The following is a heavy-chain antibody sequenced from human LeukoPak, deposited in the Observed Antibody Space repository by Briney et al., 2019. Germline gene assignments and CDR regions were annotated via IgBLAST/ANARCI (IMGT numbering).Heavy chain of an antibody. V-gene: IGHV3-9*01. D-gene: IGHD6-19*01. CDR2: ISWNSGSI. CDR1: GFTFDDYA. J-gene: IGHJ4*02. CDR3: AKDALSSGWYSLDY. Sequence: PGRSLRLSCAASGFTFDDYAMHWVRQAPGKGLEWVSGISWNSGSIGYADSVKGRLTISRDNAKNSLYLQMNSLRAEDTALYYCAKDALSSGWYSLDYWGQGTLVTVSS.